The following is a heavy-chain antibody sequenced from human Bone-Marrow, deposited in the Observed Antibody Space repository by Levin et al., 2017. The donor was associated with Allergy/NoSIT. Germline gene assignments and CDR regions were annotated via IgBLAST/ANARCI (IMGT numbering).Heavy chain of an antibody. CDR2: ISSSSSSI. V-gene: IGHV3-21*01. D-gene: IGHD5-24*01. CDR3: ARETSYHYHPNGYQRAFDI. CDR1: GFTFNSYT. J-gene: IGHJ3*02. Sequence: AGGSLRLSFVASGFTFNSYTMNWVRQAPGKGLEWVSAISSSSSSIYYADSVKGRFTISRDNAKNSLSLQMNSLRAEDTGVFYCARETSYHYHPNGYQRAFDIWGQGTTVTVSS.